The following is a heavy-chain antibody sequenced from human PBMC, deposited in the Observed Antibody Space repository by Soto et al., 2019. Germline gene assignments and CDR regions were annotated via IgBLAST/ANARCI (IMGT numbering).Heavy chain of an antibody. CDR3: ARGASGIAAAGLNNWFDP. J-gene: IGHJ5*02. D-gene: IGHD6-13*01. CDR2: IIPIFGTA. V-gene: IGHV1-69*13. CDR1: GGTFSSYA. Sequence: ASVKVSCKASGGTFSSYAISWVRQAPGQGLEWMGGIIPIFGTANYAQKFQGRVTITADESTSTAYMELSSLRSEDTAVYYCARGASGIAAAGLNNWFDPWGQGTLVTVSS.